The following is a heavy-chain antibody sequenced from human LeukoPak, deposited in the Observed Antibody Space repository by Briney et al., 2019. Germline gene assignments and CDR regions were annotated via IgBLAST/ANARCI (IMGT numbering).Heavy chain of an antibody. V-gene: IGHV3-74*01. J-gene: IGHJ3*01. CDR2: INADGSTA. CDR3: VVVVEPPDSDGFDV. D-gene: IGHD1-14*01. CDR1: GFTLGNSW. Sequence: QPGGSLRLSCAVSGFTLGNSWVHWVRQAPGKGLVWVSLINADGSTATYADSVKGRFTISRDNARNTLSLQMNSLTIEDTAVYYCVVVVEPPDSDGFDVWGQGTMITVSS.